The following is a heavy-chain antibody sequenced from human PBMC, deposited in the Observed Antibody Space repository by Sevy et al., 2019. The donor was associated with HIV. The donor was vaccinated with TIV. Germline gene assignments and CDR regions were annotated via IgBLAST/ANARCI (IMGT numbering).Heavy chain of an antibody. CDR3: ARTVQPDYYDSSGYYTD. V-gene: IGHV3-7*01. D-gene: IGHD3-22*01. CDR2: IKQDGSEK. CDR1: GFTFSSYW. Sequence: GGSLRLSCAASGFTFSSYWMSWVRQAPGKGLEWVANIKQDGSEKYYVDSVEGRFTISRDNAKNSLYLQMNSLRAEDTAVYYCARTVQPDYYDSSGYYTDWGQGTLVTVSS. J-gene: IGHJ4*02.